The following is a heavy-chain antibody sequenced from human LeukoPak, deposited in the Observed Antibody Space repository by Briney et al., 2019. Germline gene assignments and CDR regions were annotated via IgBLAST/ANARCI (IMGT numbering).Heavy chain of an antibody. D-gene: IGHD3-3*01. CDR2: INPSGGST. Sequence: ASVKVSCKASGYTFTSYYMHWVRQAPGQGLKWMGIINPSGGSTSYAQKFQGRVTMTRDTSTSTVYMELSSLRSEDTAVYYCARVESYYDFWSGYFRGADYYYYGMDVWGQGTTVTVSS. V-gene: IGHV1-46*01. CDR1: GYTFTSYY. J-gene: IGHJ6*02. CDR3: ARVESYYDFWSGYFRGADYYYYGMDV.